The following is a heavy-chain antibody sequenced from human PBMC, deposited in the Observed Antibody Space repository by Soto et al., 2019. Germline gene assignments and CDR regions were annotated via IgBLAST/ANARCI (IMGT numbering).Heavy chain of an antibody. J-gene: IGHJ6*02. Sequence: PSETLSLTCAVYGGSFSGYYWSWIRQPPGKGLEWIGEINHSGSTNYNPSLKSRVTISVDTSKNQFSLKLSSVTAADTAVYYCARNNDRIAAAGFWYYYYGMDVWGQGTTVTVSS. CDR2: INHSGST. CDR3: ARNNDRIAAAGFWYYYYGMDV. D-gene: IGHD6-13*01. V-gene: IGHV4-34*01. CDR1: GGSFSGYY.